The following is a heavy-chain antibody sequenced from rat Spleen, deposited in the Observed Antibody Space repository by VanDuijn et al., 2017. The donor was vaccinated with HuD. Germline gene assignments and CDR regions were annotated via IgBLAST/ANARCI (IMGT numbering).Heavy chain of an antibody. J-gene: IGHJ2*01. CDR3: ARLTGSYFDY. CDR2: ISYDGSST. Sequence: EVQLAESGGGLVQPGRSLKLSCAASGFTFSDYNMAWVRQAPKKGLEWVATISYDGSSTYYRDSVKGRFTISRDNAKSTLYLQMDSLRSEDTATYYCARLTGSYFDYWGQGVMVTVSS. D-gene: IGHD5-1*01. CDR1: GFTFSDYN. V-gene: IGHV5-7*01.